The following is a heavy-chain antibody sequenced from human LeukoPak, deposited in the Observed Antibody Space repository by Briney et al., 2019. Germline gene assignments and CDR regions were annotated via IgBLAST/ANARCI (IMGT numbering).Heavy chain of an antibody. J-gene: IGHJ5*02. D-gene: IGHD3-10*01. Sequence: GSLRLSCAASGFSFSNAWMNWVRQAPGKGLEWVGRILSKTSGGTTDYATPVKGRFTISRDDSKNMLYLHMNSLQIEDTAVYCCADYYASGSYPPWGQGTLVTVSS. CDR1: GFSFSNAW. V-gene: IGHV3-15*07. CDR2: ILSKTSGGTT. CDR3: ADYYASGSYPP.